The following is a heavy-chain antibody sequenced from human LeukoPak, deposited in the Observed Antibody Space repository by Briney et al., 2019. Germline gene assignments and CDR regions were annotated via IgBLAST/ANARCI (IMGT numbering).Heavy chain of an antibody. Sequence: ASVKVSCKASGYTFTSYDINWVRQATGQGLEWMGWMNPNSGNTGYAQKFQGRVTMTRNTSISTAYMELSSLGSEDTAVYYCARTYSSSLAAWYLEDYYYYGMDVWGQGTTVTVSS. CDR3: ARTYSSSLAAWYLEDYYYYGMDV. CDR2: MNPNSGNT. V-gene: IGHV1-8*01. D-gene: IGHD6-6*01. J-gene: IGHJ6*02. CDR1: GYTFTSYD.